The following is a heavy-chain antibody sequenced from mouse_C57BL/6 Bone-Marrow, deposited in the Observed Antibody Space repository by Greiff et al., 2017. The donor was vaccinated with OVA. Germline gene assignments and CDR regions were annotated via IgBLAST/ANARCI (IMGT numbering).Heavy chain of an antibody. J-gene: IGHJ1*03. CDR3: ARRNYGSSSWYFDV. V-gene: IGHV1-47*01. Sequence: VKLQQSGAELVKPGASVKMSCKASGYTFTTYPIEWMKQNHGQSLEWIGNFHPYNDDTKYNEKFKGKATLTVEKSSSTVYLELSRLTSDDSAVYYCARRNYGSSSWYFDVWGTGTTVTVSS. CDR2: FHPYNDDT. CDR1: GYTFTTYP. D-gene: IGHD1-1*01.